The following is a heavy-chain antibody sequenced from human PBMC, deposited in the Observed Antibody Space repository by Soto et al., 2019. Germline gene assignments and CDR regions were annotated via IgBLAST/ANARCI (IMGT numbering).Heavy chain of an antibody. D-gene: IGHD6-13*01. CDR1: GGSISSYY. J-gene: IGHJ4*02. CDR3: ARGPLEGIADY. V-gene: IGHV4-59*01. Sequence: SETLSLTCAVSGGSISSYYWSWIRQPPGKGLEWIGYSYYSGSTRYNPSLKSRVTISVDASKSQFSLKLSSVTAADTAVYYCARGPLEGIADYWGQGTLVTVSS. CDR2: SYYSGST.